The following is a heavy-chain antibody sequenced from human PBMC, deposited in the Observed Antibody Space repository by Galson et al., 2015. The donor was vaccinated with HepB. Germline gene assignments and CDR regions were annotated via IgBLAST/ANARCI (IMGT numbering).Heavy chain of an antibody. Sequence: SLRLSCAASGFPFGTYAMTWVRQAPGKGLEWVSAISPSGGSIYYADSVKGRFTISRDNAKNSLYLQMNSLRAEDTAVYYCARDPTEIGMDVWGQGTTVTVSS. J-gene: IGHJ6*02. D-gene: IGHD1-14*01. CDR2: ISPSGGSI. CDR3: ARDPTEIGMDV. V-gene: IGHV3-23*01. CDR1: GFPFGTYA.